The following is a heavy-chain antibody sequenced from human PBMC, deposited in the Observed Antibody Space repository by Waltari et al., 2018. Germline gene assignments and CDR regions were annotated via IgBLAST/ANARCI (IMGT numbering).Heavy chain of an antibody. CDR1: GVSISSVSYY. CDR3: ARTKRFDFWSGYYCFDY. J-gene: IGHJ4*02. CDR2: IYTSGST. Sequence: QVQLQESGPGLVKPSQTLSLTCTVSGVSISSVSYYWSWIRHPAGKGLEWIGRIYTSGSTNYNPSLKSRVTISVDTSKNQFSLKLSSVTAADTAVYYCARTKRFDFWSGYYCFDYWGQGTLVTVSS. V-gene: IGHV4-61*02. D-gene: IGHD3-3*01.